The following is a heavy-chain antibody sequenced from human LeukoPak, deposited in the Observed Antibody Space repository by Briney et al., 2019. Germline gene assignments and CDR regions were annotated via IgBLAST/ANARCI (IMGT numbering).Heavy chain of an antibody. J-gene: IGHJ4*02. Sequence: KTSETLSLTCTVSGGSISSYYWSWIRQPPGKGLEWIGYIYYSGSTNYNPSLKSRVTISVDTSKNQFSLKLSSVTAADTAVYYCARINTIFGVVRSWGQGTLVTVSS. CDR2: IYYSGST. CDR3: ARINTIFGVVRS. CDR1: GGSISSYY. D-gene: IGHD3-3*01. V-gene: IGHV4-59*01.